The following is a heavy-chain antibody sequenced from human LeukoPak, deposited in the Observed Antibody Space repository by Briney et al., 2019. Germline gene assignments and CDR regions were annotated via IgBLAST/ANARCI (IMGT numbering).Heavy chain of an antibody. CDR2: INHSGST. J-gene: IGHJ4*02. V-gene: IGHV4-34*01. D-gene: IGHD3-9*01. CDR1: GGSFSGYY. Sequence: PSVTLSLTCAVYGGSFSGYYWSWIRQPPGKGLEWSGEINHSGSTNYNPSLKSRVTISVDTSQNQFSLKLSSVTAADTAVYYCARGSKYYDILGWGQGTLVTVSS. CDR3: ARGSKYYDILG.